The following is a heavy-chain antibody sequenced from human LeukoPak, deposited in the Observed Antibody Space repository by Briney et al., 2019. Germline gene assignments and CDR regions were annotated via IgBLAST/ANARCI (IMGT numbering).Heavy chain of an antibody. CDR1: GGTFSSYA. CDR3: ARVDSYGSYLFDY. J-gene: IGHJ4*02. Sequence: RASVTVSCKASGGTFSSYAISWVRQAPGQGLEWMGGIIPIFGTANYAQTFQGRVTITADKSTSTAYMELSSLRSEDTAVYYCARVDSYGSYLFDYWGQGTLVTVSS. CDR2: IIPIFGTA. D-gene: IGHD5-18*01. V-gene: IGHV1-69*06.